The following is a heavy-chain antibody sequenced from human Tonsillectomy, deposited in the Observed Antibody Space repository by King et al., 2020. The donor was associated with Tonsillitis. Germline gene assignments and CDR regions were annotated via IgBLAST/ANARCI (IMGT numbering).Heavy chain of an antibody. CDR2: IFHSGST. D-gene: IGHD6-19*01. Sequence: QLQESGPGLVKPSETLSLTCTVSGGSISSSSCFWGWIRQPPGKGLEWIGSIFHSGSTSSNPSLKSRVTISVDTSKKQISLKLSSVTAADTAVYYCARRMAVAGAPFDYWGQGTLVTVSS. CDR3: ARRMAVAGAPFDY. CDR1: GGSISSSSCF. V-gene: IGHV4-39*01. J-gene: IGHJ4*02.